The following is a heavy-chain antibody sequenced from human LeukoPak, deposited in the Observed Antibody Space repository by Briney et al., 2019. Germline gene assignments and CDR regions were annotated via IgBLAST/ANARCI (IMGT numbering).Heavy chain of an antibody. Sequence: ASVKVSCKASGYTFTGYYMHWVRQAPGQGLEWMGWMNPNSDDTGYPQKFQGRVTMTRDTSITTAYMELSSLRSEDTAVYYCARSGFGSGISFDLWGQGTLVTVSS. J-gene: IGHJ5*02. CDR2: MNPNSDDT. CDR1: GYTFTGYY. CDR3: ARSGFGSGISFDL. V-gene: IGHV1-8*02. D-gene: IGHD3-10*01.